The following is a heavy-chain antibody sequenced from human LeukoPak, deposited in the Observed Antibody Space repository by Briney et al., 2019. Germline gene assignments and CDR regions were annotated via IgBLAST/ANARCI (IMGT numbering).Heavy chain of an antibody. CDR2: IKSDGSTT. J-gene: IGHJ4*02. D-gene: IGHD4-17*01. CDR1: GFSFSNYW. Sequence: PGGSLRLSCVASGFSFSNYWMHWVGQAPGKGLVWVSRIKSDGSTTTYADSVKGRFTISRDNAKNTLYLELNSLRAEDTAVYYCARASTAVTTRDYFDYWGQGTLVTVSS. V-gene: IGHV3-74*01. CDR3: ARASTAVTTRDYFDY.